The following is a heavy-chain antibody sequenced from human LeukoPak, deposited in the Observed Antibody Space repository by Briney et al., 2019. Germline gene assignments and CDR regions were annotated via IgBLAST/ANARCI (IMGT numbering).Heavy chain of an antibody. CDR2: ISGSGGST. J-gene: IGHJ3*02. V-gene: IGHV3-23*01. D-gene: IGHD4-17*01. CDR3: AKDAWMTTVTTNDAFDI. CDR1: GFTFSSYA. Sequence: GGSLRLSCAASGFTFSSYAMSWVRQAPGKGLEWVSAISGSGGSTYYADSVKGRFTISRDNSKNTLYLQMNSLRAEDTAVYYCAKDAWMTTVTTNDAFDIWGQGTMVTVSS.